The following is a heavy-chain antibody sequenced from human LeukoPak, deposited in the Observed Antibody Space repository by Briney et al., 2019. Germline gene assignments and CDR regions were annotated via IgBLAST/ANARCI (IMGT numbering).Heavy chain of an antibody. V-gene: IGHV4-34*01. D-gene: IGHD6-19*01. Sequence: SETLSLTCAVYGGSFSGYYWSWIRQPPGKGLEWIGEISHSGSTNYNPSLKSRVTISVDTSKNQFSLKLSSVTAADTAVYYCAAGYSSGWYKKRGFDYWGQGTLVTVSS. CDR2: ISHSGST. CDR3: AAGYSSGWYKKRGFDY. J-gene: IGHJ4*02. CDR1: GGSFSGYY.